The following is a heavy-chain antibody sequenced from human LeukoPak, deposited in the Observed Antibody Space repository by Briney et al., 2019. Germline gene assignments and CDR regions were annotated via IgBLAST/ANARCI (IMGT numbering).Heavy chain of an antibody. CDR2: INGNGGST. Sequence: GGSLRLSCAASGFTFSSYAMSWVRQAPGKGLEWVSAINGNGGSTYYTDSVKGRFVISRDNSKNTLYLQMNSLRAEDTAVYYCARWRSGSCSDWGQGTLVTVSS. V-gene: IGHV3-23*01. CDR1: GFTFSSYA. J-gene: IGHJ4*02. D-gene: IGHD2-15*01. CDR3: ARWRSGSCSD.